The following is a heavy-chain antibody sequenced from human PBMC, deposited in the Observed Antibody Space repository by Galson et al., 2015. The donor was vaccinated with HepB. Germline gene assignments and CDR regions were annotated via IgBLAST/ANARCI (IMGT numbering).Heavy chain of an antibody. D-gene: IGHD3-3*01. Sequence: SLRLSCAASGFTFSSYRMSWVRQAPGKGLEWVANIKQDGSEKYYVDSVKGRFTISRDNAKNSLYLQMNSLRAEDTAVYYCARVEYYDFGALGWYFDLWGRGTLVTVSS. CDR3: ARVEYYDFGALGWYFDL. CDR2: IKQDGSEK. J-gene: IGHJ2*01. CDR1: GFTFSSYR. V-gene: IGHV3-7*03.